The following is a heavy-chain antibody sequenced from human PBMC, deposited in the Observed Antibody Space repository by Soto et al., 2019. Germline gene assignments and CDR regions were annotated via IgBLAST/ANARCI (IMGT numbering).Heavy chain of an antibody. CDR1: GGSISSGGYS. CDR2: IYHSGST. Sequence: QLQLQESGSGLVKPSQTLSLTCAVSGGSISSGGYSWSWIRQPPGKGLEWIGYIYHSGSTYYNPSLKSRXXIXVXXSKNQFSLKLSSVTAADTAVYYCARAPSSGSYLAKWGQGTLVTVSS. D-gene: IGHD3-10*01. V-gene: IGHV4-30-2*01. J-gene: IGHJ4*02. CDR3: ARAPSSGSYLAK.